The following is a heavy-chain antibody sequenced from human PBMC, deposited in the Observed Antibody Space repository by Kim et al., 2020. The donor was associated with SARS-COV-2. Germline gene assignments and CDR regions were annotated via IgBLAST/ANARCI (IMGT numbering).Heavy chain of an antibody. D-gene: IGHD7-27*01. V-gene: IGHV4-39*01. CDR2: IYYSGST. CDR1: GGSISSSSYY. J-gene: IGHJ4*02. Sequence: SETLSLTCTVSGGSISSSSYYWGWIRQPPGKGLEWIGSIYYSGSTYYNPSLKSRVTISVDTSKNQFSLKLSSVTAADTAVYYCARQFWGPSDTKLDYWGQGTLVTVSS. CDR3: ARQFWGPSDTKLDY.